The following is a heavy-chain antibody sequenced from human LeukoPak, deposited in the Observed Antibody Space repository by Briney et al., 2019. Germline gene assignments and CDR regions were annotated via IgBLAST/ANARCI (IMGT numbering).Heavy chain of an antibody. J-gene: IGHJ4*02. D-gene: IGHD2-2*01. V-gene: IGHV3-74*01. CDR3: AQGSCSRSNCPIDY. CDR2: INSDGSST. CDR1: GFTFSSYW. Sequence: GGSLRLSCAASGFTFSSYWMHWVRQAPGKGLVWVSRINSDGSSTSYADSVKGRFTISRDDAKNTLYLQMNSLRAEDTAVYYCAQGSCSRSNCPIDYWGQGTLVTVSS.